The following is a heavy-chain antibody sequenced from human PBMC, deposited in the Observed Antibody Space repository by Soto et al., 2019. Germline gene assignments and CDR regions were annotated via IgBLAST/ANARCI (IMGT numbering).Heavy chain of an antibody. J-gene: IGHJ6*02. Sequence: QVQLQQWGAGLLKPSETLSLTCAVYGGSFSGYYWSWIRQPPGKGLEWIGEINHSGSTNYNPSLKSRVPISVDTSKNQFSLKLSSVTAADTAVYYCARVSGIYYYGMDVWGQGTTVTVSS. CDR1: GGSFSGYY. V-gene: IGHV4-34*01. CDR3: ARVSGIYYYGMDV. CDR2: INHSGST. D-gene: IGHD3-10*01.